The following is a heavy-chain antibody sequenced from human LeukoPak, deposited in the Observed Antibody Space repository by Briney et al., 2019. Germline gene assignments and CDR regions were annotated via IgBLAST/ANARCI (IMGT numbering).Heavy chain of an antibody. V-gene: IGHV4-39*01. D-gene: IGHD5-24*01. Sequence: SGTLSLTCTVSGGSISSGSYYWSWIRQPPGKGLEWIGEINHSGSTNYNPSLKSRVTISVDTSKNQFSLKLSSVTAADTAVYYCARHAKYGDGYTRLFDYWGQGTLVTVSS. CDR3: ARHAKYGDGYTRLFDY. CDR2: INHSGST. CDR1: GGSISSGSYY. J-gene: IGHJ4*02.